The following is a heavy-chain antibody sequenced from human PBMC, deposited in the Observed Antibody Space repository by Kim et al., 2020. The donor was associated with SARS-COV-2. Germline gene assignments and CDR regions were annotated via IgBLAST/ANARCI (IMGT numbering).Heavy chain of an antibody. CDR2: ISYDGSNK. CDR3: AIGITMVRGVHPFDY. CDR1: GFTFSSYA. V-gene: IGHV3-30*04. Sequence: GGSLRLSCAASGFTFSSYAMHWVRQAPGKGLEWVAVISYDGSNKYYADSVKGRFTISRDNSKNTLYLQMNSLRAEDTAVYYCAIGITMVRGVHPFDYWGQGTLVTVSS. D-gene: IGHD3-10*01. J-gene: IGHJ4*02.